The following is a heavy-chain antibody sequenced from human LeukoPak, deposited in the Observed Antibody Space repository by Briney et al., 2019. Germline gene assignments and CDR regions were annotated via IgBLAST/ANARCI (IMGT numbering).Heavy chain of an antibody. J-gene: IGHJ4*02. Sequence: AGGSLRLSCAASGFTFSRYEMNWARGAPGRGVGGVSYISSSGSTIYYADSVKGRFTTSRDNAKNSLYLLMNSLRAEDTSVYYCARGPLGGDYYFDYWGQGTLVTVSS. V-gene: IGHV3-48*03. CDR2: ISSSGSTI. D-gene: IGHD2-21*02. CDR3: ARGPLGGDYYFDY. CDR1: GFTFSRYE.